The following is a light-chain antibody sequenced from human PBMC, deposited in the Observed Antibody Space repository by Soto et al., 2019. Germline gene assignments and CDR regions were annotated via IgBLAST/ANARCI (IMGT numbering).Light chain of an antibody. V-gene: IGLV2-14*01. J-gene: IGLJ2*01. Sequence: QSALTQPASVSGSPGQSITISCTGTSSDVGGYNYVSWYQQHPGKAPKLMIYDVSNRPSGVSNCFSGSKSGNTASLTISGLQAEDEADYYCSSSASSSTRVFGGGTKLTVL. CDR2: DVS. CDR1: SSDVGGYNY. CDR3: SSSASSSTRV.